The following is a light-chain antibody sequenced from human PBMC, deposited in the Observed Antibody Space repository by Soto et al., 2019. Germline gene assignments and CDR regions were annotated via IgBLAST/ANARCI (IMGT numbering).Light chain of an antibody. CDR2: DTS. CDR3: HQRNK. CDR1: QFLSSY. J-gene: IGKJ5*01. Sequence: VLPPSPDTLSVSPWERATLSCTASQFLSSYLAWYQQIPGQPPRLLIYDTSNRVTGIPARFSGSRSGTDFTLTISSLEPEDFAVYFCHQRNKFGQGTRLEIK. V-gene: IGKV3-11*01.